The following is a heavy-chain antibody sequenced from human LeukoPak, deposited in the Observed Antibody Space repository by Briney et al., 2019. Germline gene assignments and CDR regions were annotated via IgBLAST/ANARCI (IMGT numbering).Heavy chain of an antibody. D-gene: IGHD1-26*01. CDR3: ARAAGVTWEPLRGGEVFDS. Sequence: GASVKVSCKAPGYTFTSYGISWVRQAPGQGLEWMGWISAYNGNTNYAQKLQGRVTMTTDTSTSTAYMELRSLRSDDTAVYYCARAAGVTWEPLRGGEVFDSWGQGTLVTVSS. CDR1: GYTFTSYG. J-gene: IGHJ4*02. CDR2: ISAYNGNT. V-gene: IGHV1-18*01.